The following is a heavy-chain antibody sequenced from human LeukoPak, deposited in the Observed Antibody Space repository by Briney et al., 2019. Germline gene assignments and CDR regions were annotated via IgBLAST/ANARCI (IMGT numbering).Heavy chain of an antibody. CDR2: ISGSGGST. J-gene: IGHJ4*02. CDR1: GFTFSSYA. V-gene: IGHV3-23*01. D-gene: IGHD4-23*01. Sequence: PGGSLRLSCAASGFTFSSYAMSWVRQAPGKGLEWVSAISGSGGSTYYADSVKGRFTIFRDNSKNSLYLQMNSLRAEDTAVYYCARESPSDYGGDYWGQGTLVTVSS. CDR3: ARESPSDYGGDY.